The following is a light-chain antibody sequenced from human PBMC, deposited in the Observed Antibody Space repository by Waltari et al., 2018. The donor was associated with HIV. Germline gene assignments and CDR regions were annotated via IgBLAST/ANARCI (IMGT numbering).Light chain of an antibody. CDR2: DAS. CDR3: QQRSNWPLT. V-gene: IGKV3-11*01. J-gene: IGKJ4*01. Sequence: EILLTQSPATLSLSPGERATLSCRASQSVSSYLGWYQQKPGQAPRLLIYDASKRATGIPARFTGSESRTDFTLTLSSLEPEDCAVYHCQQRSNWPLTLGGGTKVEIK. CDR1: QSVSSY.